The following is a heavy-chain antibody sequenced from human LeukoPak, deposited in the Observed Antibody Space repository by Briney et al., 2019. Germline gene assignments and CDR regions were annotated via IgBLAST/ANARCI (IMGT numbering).Heavy chain of an antibody. V-gene: IGHV4-30-4*07. Sequence: SETLSLTCAVSGGFISSAGYSYSWIRQPPGKGLEWIGYIYYTGDTYYNPSLKSRVTISVDTSKNQFSLKLSSVTAADTAVYYCASSYGGNSRPFDYWGQGTLVTVSS. CDR1: GGFISSAGYS. CDR2: IYYTGDT. J-gene: IGHJ4*02. CDR3: ASSYGGNSRPFDY. D-gene: IGHD4-23*01.